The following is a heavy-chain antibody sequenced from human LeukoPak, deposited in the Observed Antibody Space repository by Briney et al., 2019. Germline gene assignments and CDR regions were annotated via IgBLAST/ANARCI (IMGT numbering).Heavy chain of an antibody. CDR2: ISYDGTNK. D-gene: IGHD1-14*01. CDR3: AKDRPRITVFDY. Sequence: PAETLRLSCAASGVTFSSYGKHGVSQEPAGRREWVAVISYDGTNKYYTDSVKGRFTISRDNSKNTLYLQMNSLGAEDTALYYCAKDRPRITVFDYWGQGTLVTVSS. J-gene: IGHJ4*02. V-gene: IGHV3-30*18. CDR1: GVTFSSYG.